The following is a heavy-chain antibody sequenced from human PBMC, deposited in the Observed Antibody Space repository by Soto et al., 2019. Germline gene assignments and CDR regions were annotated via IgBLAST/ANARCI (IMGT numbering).Heavy chain of an antibody. CDR3: ARAKRQRTYYFDY. Sequence: GGSLRLSCAASGFTFSSYAMSWVRQAPGKGLEWVSAISGSGGSTYYADSVKGRFTISRDNSKNTLYLQMNSLRAEDTAVYYCARAKRQRTYYFDYWGQGTLVTVSS. CDR1: GFTFSSYA. V-gene: IGHV3-23*01. J-gene: IGHJ4*02. D-gene: IGHD1-1*01. CDR2: ISGSGGST.